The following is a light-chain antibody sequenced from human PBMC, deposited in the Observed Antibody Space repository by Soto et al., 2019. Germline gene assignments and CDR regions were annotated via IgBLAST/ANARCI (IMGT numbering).Light chain of an antibody. CDR3: QHADSLPLIT. Sequence: DIQMTQSPPSVSASLGDRVTITCRASHDISTWLAWYQQKPGKAPRLLIYAASSLQTGVPSRFSGSGSGTDFTLTISSLQPEDFATYYCQHADSLPLITFGQGTRLEIK. J-gene: IGKJ5*01. V-gene: IGKV1-12*01. CDR1: HDISTW. CDR2: AAS.